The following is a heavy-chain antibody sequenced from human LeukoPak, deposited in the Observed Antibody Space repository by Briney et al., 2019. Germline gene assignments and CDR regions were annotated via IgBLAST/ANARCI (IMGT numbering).Heavy chain of an antibody. CDR2: ISPNSGGT. CDR3: ARDQGRA. CDR1: GYTFIDYY. J-gene: IGHJ5*02. Sequence: ASVKVSCKASGYTFIDYYMHWVRQAPGQGLEWIGWISPNSGGTKYVQKFQGRVTMTRDTSITTVYMELSGLSFDDTAVYYCARDQGRAWGQGILVTVSS. V-gene: IGHV1-2*02.